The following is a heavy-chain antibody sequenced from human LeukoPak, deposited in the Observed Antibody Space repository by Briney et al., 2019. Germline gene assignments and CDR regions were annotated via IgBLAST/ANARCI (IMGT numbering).Heavy chain of an antibody. CDR3: ARDRVRNGNYYDSSGYTVNDY. CDR1: GFTFSDYY. Sequence: GGSLRLSCAASGFTFSDYYMSWIRQAPGKGLEWVSYISSSGSTIYYADSVKGRFTISRDNAKNSLYLQMNSLRAEDTAVYYCARDRVRNGNYYDSSGYTVNDYWGQGTLVTVSS. J-gene: IGHJ4*02. CDR2: ISSSGSTI. V-gene: IGHV3-11*04. D-gene: IGHD3-22*01.